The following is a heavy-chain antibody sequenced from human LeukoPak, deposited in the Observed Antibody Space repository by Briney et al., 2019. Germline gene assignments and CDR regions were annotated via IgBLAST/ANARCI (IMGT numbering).Heavy chain of an antibody. CDR1: GFTFSSYG. D-gene: IGHD3-10*01. CDR2: IRYDGSNK. V-gene: IGHV3-30*02. J-gene: IGHJ6*02. CDR3: AKVYSATMVRGVIIPRGMDV. Sequence: GGSLRLSCAVSGFTFSSYGMHWVRQAPGKGLEWVAFIRYDGSNKYYADSVKGRFTISRDNSKNTLYLQMNSLRAEDTAVYYCAKVYSATMVRGVIIPRGMDVWGQGTTVTVSS.